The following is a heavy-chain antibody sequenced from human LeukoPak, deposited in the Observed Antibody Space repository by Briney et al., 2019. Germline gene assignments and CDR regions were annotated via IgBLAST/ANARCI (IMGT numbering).Heavy chain of an antibody. CDR3: AKDLRWGLDS. Sequence: GGSLRLSCAASGFAFNTYGMSWVRQAPGRGLEWVSALSGNGVKTFYADSVKGRFTISRDNSKNMMYLQMNSLRVEDTGIYYCAKDLRWGLDSWGQGTLITVSS. V-gene: IGHV3-23*01. CDR1: GFAFNTYG. CDR2: LSGNGVKT. J-gene: IGHJ4*02. D-gene: IGHD3-16*01.